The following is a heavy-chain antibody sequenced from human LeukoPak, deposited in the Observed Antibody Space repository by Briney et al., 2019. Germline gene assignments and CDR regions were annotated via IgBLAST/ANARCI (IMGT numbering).Heavy chain of an antibody. Sequence: PGGSLRLSCAASGFTVSSNYMSWVRQAPGKGLEWVSIIYSGGSTFYADSVKGRFTISRDNSKNTLYLQMNSLRAEDTAVYYCAREGWGSVVAVAGNAFDIWGQGTMVTVSS. V-gene: IGHV3-53*01. CDR1: GFTVSSNY. CDR3: AREGWGSVVAVAGNAFDI. CDR2: IYSGGST. J-gene: IGHJ3*02. D-gene: IGHD6-19*01.